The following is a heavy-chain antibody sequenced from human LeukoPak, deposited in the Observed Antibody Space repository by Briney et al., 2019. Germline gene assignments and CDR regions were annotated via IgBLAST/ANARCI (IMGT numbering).Heavy chain of an antibody. CDR3: ARGEWPVRGVNSYYYYMDV. CDR1: GGTFSSYA. CDR2: IIPIFGTA. V-gene: IGHV1-69*05. J-gene: IGHJ6*03. Sequence: GSSVKVSCKASGGTFSSYAISWVRQAPGQGLEWMGGIIPIFGTANYAQKFQGRVTITTDESTSTAYMELSSLRSEDTAVYYCARGEWPVRGVNSYYYYMDVWGKGTTVTVSS. D-gene: IGHD3-10*01.